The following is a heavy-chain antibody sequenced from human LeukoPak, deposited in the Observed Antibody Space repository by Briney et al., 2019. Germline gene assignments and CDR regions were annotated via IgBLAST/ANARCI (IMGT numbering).Heavy chain of an antibody. CDR2: MYYSGST. Sequence: SETLSLTCTVSGGSISSGDYYWSWIRQPPGKGLEWIAYMYYSGSTYYNPSLKSRVTISVDTSKNQFSLKLSSVTAADTAVYYCARATTKIAARLALDWFDPWGQGTLVTVSS. CDR3: ARATTKIAARLALDWFDP. V-gene: IGHV4-30-4*01. CDR1: GGSISSGDYY. J-gene: IGHJ5*02. D-gene: IGHD6-6*01.